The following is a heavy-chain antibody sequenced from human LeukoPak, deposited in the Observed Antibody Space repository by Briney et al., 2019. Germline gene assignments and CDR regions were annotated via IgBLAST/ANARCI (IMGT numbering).Heavy chain of an antibody. CDR3: VRGYYYDSSGYWVRAFDI. CDR2: MYHSGTT. J-gene: IGHJ3*02. Sequence: SETLSLTCTVSGDSISRHYWTWIRQPPGKGLEWIGYMYHSGTTHYNPSLKSRVTISVDRSKNQFSLKLSSVTAADTAVYYCVRGYYYDSSGYWVRAFDIWGQGTMVTVSS. V-gene: IGHV4-59*11. D-gene: IGHD3-22*01. CDR1: GDSISRHY.